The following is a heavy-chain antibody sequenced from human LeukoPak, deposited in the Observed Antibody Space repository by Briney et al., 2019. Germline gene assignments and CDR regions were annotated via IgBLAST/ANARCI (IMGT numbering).Heavy chain of an antibody. CDR1: GFTFDDYT. CDR2: ISWDGGST. J-gene: IGHJ4*02. D-gene: IGHD6-13*01. CDR3: AKDIVIAAAGRGPFDY. V-gene: IGHV3-43*01. Sequence: GGSLRLSCAASGFTFDDYTMHWVRQAPGKGLEWVSLISWDGGSTYYADSVKGRFTISRDNSKNSLYLQMNSLGTEDTALYYCAKDIVIAAAGRGPFDYWGQGTLVTVSS.